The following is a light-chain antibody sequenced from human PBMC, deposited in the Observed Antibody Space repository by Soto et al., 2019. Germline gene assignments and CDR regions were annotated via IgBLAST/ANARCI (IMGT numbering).Light chain of an antibody. V-gene: IGKV3-11*01. CDR3: QQRSNWPIT. J-gene: IGKJ5*01. Sequence: EIVLTQSPGTLSLSPGERATLSCRTSQNINKYLACYQQKPGQAPRLLLYDASNRATGIPARFRGSGSGTDFTLTISSLEPEDLAVYYCQQRSNWPITFGQGTRLEIK. CDR2: DAS. CDR1: QNINKY.